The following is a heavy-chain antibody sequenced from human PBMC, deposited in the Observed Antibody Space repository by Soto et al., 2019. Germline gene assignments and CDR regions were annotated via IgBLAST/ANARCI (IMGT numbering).Heavy chain of an antibody. D-gene: IGHD2-21*02. CDR3: VRTAREGAVAPHWFDR. CDR2: VYYTGST. CDR1: GASIRSTDYY. V-gene: IGHV4-30-4*01. J-gene: IGHJ5*02. Sequence: SETLSLTCTVSGASIRSTDYYWSWIRQAPGKGLEWIGYVYYTGSTYYNPSLMSRLTISVDTSKNQFSLKLTSVTAAETAAYYCVRTAREGAVAPHWFDRWGQGTQVTVSS.